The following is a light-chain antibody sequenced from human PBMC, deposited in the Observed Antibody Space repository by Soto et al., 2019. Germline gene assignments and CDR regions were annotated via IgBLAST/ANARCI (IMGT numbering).Light chain of an antibody. CDR1: QTVSTY. Sequence: DILITQPPSSLSAYIRDRVTISFRTSQTVSTYLNWYQHKPGRGPTLLIYAASSLQSGVPSRFSGSGSGTDFTLTIGSLQPEDFATYYCQQTSSSPWTFGQGTKVDIK. V-gene: IGKV1-39*01. CDR2: AAS. J-gene: IGKJ1*01. CDR3: QQTSSSPWT.